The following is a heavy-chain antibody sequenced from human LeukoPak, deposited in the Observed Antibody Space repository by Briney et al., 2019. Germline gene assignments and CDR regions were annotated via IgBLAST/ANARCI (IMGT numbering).Heavy chain of an antibody. D-gene: IGHD4-17*01. V-gene: IGHV4-34*01. CDR1: GGSFNGYH. Sequence: SETLSLTCEVNGGSFNGYHWTWIRQPPGKGLEWIGEINHSGSTNYNPSLKSRVTISVDTSKNQFSLKLSSVTAADTAVYYCARRSPMTTVRKAFDIWGQGTMVTVSS. CDR2: INHSGST. CDR3: ARRSPMTTVRKAFDI. J-gene: IGHJ3*02.